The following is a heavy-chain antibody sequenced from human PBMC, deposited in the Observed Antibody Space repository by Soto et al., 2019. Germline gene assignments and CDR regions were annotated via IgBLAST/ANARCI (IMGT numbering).Heavy chain of an antibody. Sequence: ASVKVSCKASGYTFTGYYMHWVRQAPGQGLEWMGWINPNSGGTNYAQKFQGRVTMTRDTSISTAYMELSRLRSDDTAVYYCAIGEVEVAAKNYYYYGMDVWGQGTTVTVSS. CDR3: AIGEVEVAAKNYYYYGMDV. CDR1: GYTFTGYY. CDR2: INPNSGGT. J-gene: IGHJ6*02. D-gene: IGHD2-15*01. V-gene: IGHV1-2*02.